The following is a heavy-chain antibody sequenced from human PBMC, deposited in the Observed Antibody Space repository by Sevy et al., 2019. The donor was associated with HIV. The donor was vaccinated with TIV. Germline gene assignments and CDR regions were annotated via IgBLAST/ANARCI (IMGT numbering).Heavy chain of an antibody. CDR3: AKDLAMIVVVTDDAFDI. CDR2: ISGSGGST. J-gene: IGHJ3*02. V-gene: IGHV3-23*01. Sequence: GGSLRRSCAASGFTFSSYAMSWVRQAPGKGLEWVSAISGSGGSTYYADAVKGRFTISRDNSKNTRYLQMNSLRAEDTAVYYCAKDLAMIVVVTDDAFDIWGQGTMVTVSS. D-gene: IGHD3-22*01. CDR1: GFTFSSYA.